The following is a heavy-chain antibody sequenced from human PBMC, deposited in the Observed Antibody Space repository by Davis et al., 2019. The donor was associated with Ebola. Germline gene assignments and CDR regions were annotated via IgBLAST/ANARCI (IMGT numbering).Heavy chain of an antibody. CDR1: GFSFDDYA. CDR3: AKDSGTSDFDS. D-gene: IGHD1-26*01. J-gene: IGHJ4*02. V-gene: IGHV3-9*01. Sequence: PGGSLRLSCAASGFSFDDYAMHWVRQVPGKGLEWVSGINWNSGNTGYADSVKGRFTISRDNSKNSLYLQMSSLRTEDSGFYYCAKDSGTSDFDSWGQGTLVTVSS. CDR2: INWNSGNT.